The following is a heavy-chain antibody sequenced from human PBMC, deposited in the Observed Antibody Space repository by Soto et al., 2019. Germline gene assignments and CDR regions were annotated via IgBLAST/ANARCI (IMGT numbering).Heavy chain of an antibody. D-gene: IGHD3-22*01. Sequence: EVQLVESGGGLVQPGRSLRLSCAASGFTFADFAMHWVRQAPGKGLEWVSGINWDGGNIGYADSLKGRFTISRDNAKNSLYLQMNSLRVEDTAVYYCARFGTSYDTSGFLYWGQGTPVTVSS. CDR3: ARFGTSYDTSGFLY. CDR1: GFTFADFA. V-gene: IGHV3-9*01. CDR2: INWDGGNI. J-gene: IGHJ4*02.